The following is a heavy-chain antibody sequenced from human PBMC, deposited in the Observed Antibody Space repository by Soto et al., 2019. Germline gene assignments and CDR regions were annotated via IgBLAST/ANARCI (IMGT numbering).Heavy chain of an antibody. CDR3: ARGRDDFWSGYYAVDYYYGMDV. D-gene: IGHD3-3*01. CDR1: GGTFSSYA. Sequence: QVQLVQSGAEVKKPGSSVNVSCKASGGTFSSYAISWVRQAPGQGLEWMGGIIPIFGTANYAQKFQGRVTIPADESTSTAYMELSSLRSEDTAVYYCARGRDDFWSGYYAVDYYYGMDVWGQGTTVTVSS. CDR2: IIPIFGTA. V-gene: IGHV1-69*01. J-gene: IGHJ6*02.